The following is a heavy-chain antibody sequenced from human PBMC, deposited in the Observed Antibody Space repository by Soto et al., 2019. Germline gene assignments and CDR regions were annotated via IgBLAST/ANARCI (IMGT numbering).Heavy chain of an antibody. Sequence: QVQLVQSGSEVKKPGASVRLSCKASGYTFTSYAVYWVRQAPGQRLEWMGWINPANGDTKYSQKFQDRVIVSRDTSACTAYMDLRSLRSEDTAVYYCARDTGYCSGGSCFLYYMDVWGKGTTVTVSS. CDR3: ARDTGYCSGGSCFLYYMDV. V-gene: IGHV1-3*01. CDR1: GYTFTSYA. D-gene: IGHD2-15*01. J-gene: IGHJ6*03. CDR2: INPANGDT.